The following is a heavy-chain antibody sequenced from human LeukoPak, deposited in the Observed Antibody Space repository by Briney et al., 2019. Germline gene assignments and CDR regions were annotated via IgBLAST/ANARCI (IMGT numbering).Heavy chain of an antibody. CDR2: IYYNGHT. CDR1: GGSIGTYY. V-gene: IGHV4-59*01. CDR3: ATTTVTTDYYMDV. Sequence: SGTLSLTCTVSGGSIGTYYWSWIRQPPGKGLEWIGYIYYNGHTDYNPSLRSRVTISVHTSKNQFSLKLSSVTAADTAVYYCATTTVTTDYYMDVWGKGTTVTVSS. J-gene: IGHJ6*03. D-gene: IGHD4-17*01.